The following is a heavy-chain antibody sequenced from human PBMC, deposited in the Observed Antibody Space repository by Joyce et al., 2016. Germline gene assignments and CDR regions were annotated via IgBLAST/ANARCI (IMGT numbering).Heavy chain of an antibody. J-gene: IGHJ3*01. CDR2: VKSKRQGGTT. Sequence: EVQLVESGGGLVKPGGSLRLSCAASGFSFRNAWVTGVRQAPGKWRAWVGRVKSKRQGGTTDYAAPVKGRFTISRDDSRDTAYLQMNSLKSEDTGVYFCVTGLCIGTACHWDDAFDVWVQGTMVTVSS. V-gene: IGHV3-15*01. CDR1: GFSFRNAW. D-gene: IGHD2-2*01. CDR3: VTGLCIGTACHWDDAFDV.